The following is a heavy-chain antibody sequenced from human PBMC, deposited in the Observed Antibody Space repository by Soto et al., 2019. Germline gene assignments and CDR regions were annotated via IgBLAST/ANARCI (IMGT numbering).Heavy chain of an antibody. J-gene: IGHJ3*02. V-gene: IGHV3-21*02. Sequence: EVQLVESGGGLVKPGGSMRLSCAASGFTFSSYTMNWVRQAPGKGLEWVSFISSTGSFIFYEDSVKGRFTISRDIAKKSLDLKMNSLRAKHTAVHSWAREPSLHSSIWSGEALDTWGQATMATVSS. D-gene: IGHD6-13*01. CDR1: GFTFSSYT. CDR2: ISSTGSFI. CDR3: AREPSLHSSIWSGEALDT.